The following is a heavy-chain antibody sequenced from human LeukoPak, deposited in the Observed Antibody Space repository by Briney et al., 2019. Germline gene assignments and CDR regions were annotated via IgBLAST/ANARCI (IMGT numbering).Heavy chain of an antibody. D-gene: IGHD3-10*01. CDR3: AREGYYGSGSPPSLYFDY. Sequence: GGSLRLSCAASGFTFRNYVIHWVRQAPGKGLEWAAVTSSDLNVKLYADSVKGRFTISRDNSRSTLYLQMNSLRPEDTAIYYCAREGYYGSGSPPSLYFDYWGQGTLVTVSS. CDR2: TSSDLNVK. CDR1: GFTFRNYV. J-gene: IGHJ4*02. V-gene: IGHV3-30-3*01.